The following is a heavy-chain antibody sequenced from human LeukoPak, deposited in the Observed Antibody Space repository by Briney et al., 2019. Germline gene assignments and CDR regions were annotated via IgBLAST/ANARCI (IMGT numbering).Heavy chain of an antibody. J-gene: IGHJ3*02. D-gene: IGHD6-13*01. Sequence: GGSLRLSCAASGFTFSSYSMNWVRQAPGKGLEWVSSISSSSSYIYYADSVKGRFTISRDNAKNSLYLQMNSLRAEDTAVYYCARVKQQAPTPERDAFDIWGQGTMVTVSS. CDR1: GFTFSSYS. CDR2: ISSSSSYI. CDR3: ARVKQQAPTPERDAFDI. V-gene: IGHV3-21*01.